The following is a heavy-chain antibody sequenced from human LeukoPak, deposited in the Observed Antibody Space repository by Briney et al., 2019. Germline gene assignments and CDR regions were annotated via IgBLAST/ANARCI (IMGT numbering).Heavy chain of an antibody. V-gene: IGHV1-24*01. CDR1: GYTLTELS. D-gene: IGHD5-12*01. CDR3: ATDLSGRRGY. Sequence: ASVKVSCKVSGYTLTELSTHWVRQAPGKGLEWMGGFDPEDGETIYEQKFQGRVTMTEDTSTDTDYMEMRSLRSDDTAAYYCATDLSGRRGYWGQGTLVTVSS. J-gene: IGHJ4*02. CDR2: FDPEDGET.